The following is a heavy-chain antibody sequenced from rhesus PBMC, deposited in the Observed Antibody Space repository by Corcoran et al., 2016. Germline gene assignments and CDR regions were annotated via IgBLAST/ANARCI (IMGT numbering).Heavy chain of an antibody. J-gene: IGHJ4*01. D-gene: IGHD6S26*01. Sequence: EVQLVESGGGLAKPGGCLRLSCAASGFSFSDYYIYWVRQAPGKGLVWVSRIRTGADHTWYAASVKGRFTISRDKAKNTLYLQMDSLIAADTAVYYCARDLDSSGWSPLRYWGQGVLVTFSP. V-gene: IGHV3-59*01. CDR3: ARDLDSSGWSPLRY. CDR1: GFSFSDYY. CDR2: IRTGADHT.